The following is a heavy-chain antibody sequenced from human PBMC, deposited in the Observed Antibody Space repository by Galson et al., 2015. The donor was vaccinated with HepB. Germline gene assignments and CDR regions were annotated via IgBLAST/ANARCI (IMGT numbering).Heavy chain of an antibody. CDR1: GYTFTSYG. Sequence: SVKVSCKASGYTFTSYGISWVRQAPGQGLEWMGWISAYNGNTNYAQQLQGRVTMTTDTSTSTAYMELRSLRSDDTAVYYCARDVAAAGKDAFDIWGQGTMVTVSS. J-gene: IGHJ3*02. CDR2: ISAYNGNT. V-gene: IGHV1-18*01. CDR3: ARDVAAAGKDAFDI. D-gene: IGHD6-13*01.